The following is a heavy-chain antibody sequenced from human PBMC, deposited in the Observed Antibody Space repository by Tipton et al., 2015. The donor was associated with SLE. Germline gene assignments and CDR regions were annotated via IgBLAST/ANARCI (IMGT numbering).Heavy chain of an antibody. Sequence: GLVKPSENLSLICSVSGASISSHYWSWIRQSPGKGLEWIGYIYDTGSTHYNPSLKSRITISLDTSKNQFALKLSSVTAADTALYYCARTYGDAAFDLWGQGTLVTVSS. V-gene: IGHV4-59*11. CDR1: GASISSHY. CDR3: ARTYGDAAFDL. CDR2: IYDTGST. D-gene: IGHD4-17*01. J-gene: IGHJ4*02.